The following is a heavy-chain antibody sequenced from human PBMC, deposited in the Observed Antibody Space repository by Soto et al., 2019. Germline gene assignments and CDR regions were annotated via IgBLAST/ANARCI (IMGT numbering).Heavy chain of an antibody. J-gene: IGHJ2*01. D-gene: IGHD1-1*01. V-gene: IGHV4-31*03. CDR3: AREIRNQSGDSHHWYFDL. Sequence: QVQLQESGPGLVGPSQTLSLTCTVSGGSIRSSTYYWTWIRHHPGKGLEWVGFIYFSGSTFYNPSLKSRVTLSLDPSRNQFSLKLTSVTAADSAVYYCAREIRNQSGDSHHWYFDLWGRGTQVAVSS. CDR1: GGSIRSSTYY. CDR2: IYFSGST.